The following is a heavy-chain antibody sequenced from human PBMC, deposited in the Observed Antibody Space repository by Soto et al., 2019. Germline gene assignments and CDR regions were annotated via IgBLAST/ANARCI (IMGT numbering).Heavy chain of an antibody. D-gene: IGHD2-2*01. CDR1: GGSISSDSFY. CDR3: ARDEVKRGRTYCSSYSWVYYFDS. J-gene: IGHJ4*02. CDR2: IYHTGNT. Sequence: QVQLQESGPGLVKPSQTLSLTCTVSGGSISSDSFYWNWIRQLPGEGLEWIGYIYHTGNTYYNPSLKSRVTMSVDTSKNQFSLNLSSVTAADMAVYSCARDEVKRGRTYCSSYSWVYYFDSWGQGTLVTVSS. V-gene: IGHV4-31*03.